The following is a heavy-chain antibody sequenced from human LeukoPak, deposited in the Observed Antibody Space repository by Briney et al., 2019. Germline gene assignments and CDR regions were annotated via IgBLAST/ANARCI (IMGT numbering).Heavy chain of an antibody. CDR2: ISSNGGST. D-gene: IGHD4-17*01. J-gene: IGHJ1*01. CDR3: ASPGPVTTDPRDFQH. Sequence: GGSLRLSCAASGFTFSTFAMYWVRQAPGKGLEYVSSISSNGGSTYYANSVKGRFTISRDNSKNTLYLQMNSLRAEDTAVYYCASPGPVTTDPRDFQHWGQGTLVTVSS. V-gene: IGHV3-64*01. CDR1: GFTFSTFA.